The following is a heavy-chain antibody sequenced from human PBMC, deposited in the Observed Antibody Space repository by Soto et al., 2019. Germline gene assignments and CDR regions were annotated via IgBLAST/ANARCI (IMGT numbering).Heavy chain of an antibody. D-gene: IGHD1-26*01. J-gene: IGHJ5*02. CDR1: GFTFSDYY. V-gene: IGHV3-11*01. Sequence: GGSLRLSCSAPGFTFSDYYMSWIRQAPGKGLEWVSYISSSGSTIYYADSVKGRFTISRDNAKNSLYLQMNRLRAEDTAVYYCARSLLLWRRSWGQGTLVPVSS. CDR2: ISSSGSTI. CDR3: ARSLLLWRRS.